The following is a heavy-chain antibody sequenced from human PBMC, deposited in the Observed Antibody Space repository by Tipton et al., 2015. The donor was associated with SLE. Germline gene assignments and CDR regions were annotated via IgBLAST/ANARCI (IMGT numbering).Heavy chain of an antibody. D-gene: IGHD6-13*01. CDR1: GFTFSDYY. CDR2: ISSSGSTI. Sequence: SLRLSCAASGFTFSDYYMNWIRQAPGKGLEWVSYISSSGSTIYYADSVKGRFTISRDNAKNSLYLQMNSLRAEDTAVYYCARVFKRYSSSWTDGYFDYWGQGTLVPVSS. J-gene: IGHJ4*02. CDR3: ARVFKRYSSSWTDGYFDY. V-gene: IGHV3-11*04.